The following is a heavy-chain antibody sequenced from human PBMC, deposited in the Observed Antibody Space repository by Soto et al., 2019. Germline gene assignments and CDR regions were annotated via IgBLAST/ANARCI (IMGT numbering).Heavy chain of an antibody. CDR2: IYHSGSN. Sequence: QLQLQESGSGLVKPSQTLSLTCAVSGGSISSGGYSWSWIRQPPGNGLEGIGYIYHSGSNYYNPSLKSLVSVAVDRSKNPFSLTLTSVTAADTAVYYCARAPPFYWGQGTLITVSS. V-gene: IGHV4-30-2*01. J-gene: IGHJ4*02. CDR3: ARAPPFY. CDR1: GGSISSGGYS.